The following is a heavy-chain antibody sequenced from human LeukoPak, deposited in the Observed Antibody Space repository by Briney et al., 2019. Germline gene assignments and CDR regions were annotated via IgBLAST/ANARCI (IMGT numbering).Heavy chain of an antibody. J-gene: IGHJ4*02. CDR2: INTHNGAT. D-gene: IGHD1-26*01. CDR3: ARGPIGGLRKGFDI. CDR1: GNTFAGYY. V-gene: IGHV1-2*02. Sequence: ASVKVSCKASGNTFAGYYVHWVRQAPGQGLEWMGWINTHNGATNYAQHFQGRVTMTTDTAVTTAYKDLDGLISDDAAVYFCARGPIGGLRKGFDIWGQGTLVTVSS.